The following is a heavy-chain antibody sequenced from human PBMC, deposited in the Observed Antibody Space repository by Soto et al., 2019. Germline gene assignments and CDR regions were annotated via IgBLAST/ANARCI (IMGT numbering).Heavy chain of an antibody. D-gene: IGHD6-13*01. CDR3: RSSSRYSTDV. Sequence: QLQLQESGPGLVKPSETLSLSCTVSGGSITSSFYWGWIRQPPGKGLEWIGSIYGTGNTYYNPSLQGRVTLSADPSKNQFSLNLISVTAADTAVYYCRSSSRYSTDVWGQGATVTVSS. CDR1: GGSITSSFY. CDR2: IYGTGNT. J-gene: IGHJ6*02. V-gene: IGHV4-39*01.